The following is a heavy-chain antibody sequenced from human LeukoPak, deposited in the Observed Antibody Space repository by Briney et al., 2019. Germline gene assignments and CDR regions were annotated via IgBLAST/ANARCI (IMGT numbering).Heavy chain of an antibody. D-gene: IGHD5-18*01. Sequence: SETLSLTCTVSGGSISSYYWSWIRQPPGKGLEWIGYIYYSGSTNYNPSLKSRVTISVDTSKNQFSLKLSSVTAADTAVCYCARIYSYGFLGMDVWGQGTTVTVSS. J-gene: IGHJ6*02. CDR2: IYYSGST. V-gene: IGHV4-59*01. CDR1: GGSISSYY. CDR3: ARIYSYGFLGMDV.